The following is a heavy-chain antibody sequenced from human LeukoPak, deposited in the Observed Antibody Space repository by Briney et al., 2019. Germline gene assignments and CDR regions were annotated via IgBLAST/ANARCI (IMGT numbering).Heavy chain of an antibody. V-gene: IGHV3-30*02. CDR3: AKDRIAAAGSLDY. CDR1: GFTFSSYG. CDR2: IRYDGSNK. D-gene: IGHD6-13*01. J-gene: IGHJ4*02. Sequence: GGSLRLSCAASGFTFSSYGMRWVRQAPGKGLEWVAFIRYDGSNKYYADSVKGRFTISRDNSKNTLYLQMNSLRAEDTAVYYCAKDRIAAAGSLDYWGQGTLVTVSS.